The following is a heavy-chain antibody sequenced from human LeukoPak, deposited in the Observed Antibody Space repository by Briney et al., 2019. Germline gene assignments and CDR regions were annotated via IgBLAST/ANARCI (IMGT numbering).Heavy chain of an antibody. Sequence: GGSLRLSCAASGFTFSSYEMSWVRQAPGKGLEWVSYISSSGSTIYYADSVKGRFTISRDNAKNTLYLQMNSLRAEDTAVYYCARGNYYDICDIWGQGTMVTVSS. D-gene: IGHD3-22*01. CDR2: ISSSGSTI. J-gene: IGHJ3*02. CDR1: GFTFSSYE. V-gene: IGHV3-48*03. CDR3: ARGNYYDICDI.